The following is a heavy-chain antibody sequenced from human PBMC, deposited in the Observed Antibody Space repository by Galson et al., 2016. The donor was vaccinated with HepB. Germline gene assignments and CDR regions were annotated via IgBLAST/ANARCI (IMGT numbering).Heavy chain of an antibody. J-gene: IGHJ5*02. V-gene: IGHV5-51*01. CDR2: IYPGDSDP. D-gene: IGHD1-26*01. CDR1: GYSFTNYW. CDR3: ARQVGPGVDP. Sequence: QSGAEVKMPGESLRISCKGSGYSFTNYWIAWVRQMPGKGLEWMGIIYPGDSDPRYSPSFQGQVTISADKSIRTAYLQWNSLKASDTAMYYCARQVGPGVDPWGQGTLVTVSS.